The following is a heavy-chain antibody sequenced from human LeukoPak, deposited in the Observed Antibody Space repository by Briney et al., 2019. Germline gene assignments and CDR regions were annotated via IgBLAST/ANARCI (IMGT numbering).Heavy chain of an antibody. CDR1: GYTFSTYA. J-gene: IGHJ4*02. V-gene: IGHV3-23*01. CDR3: AKSPVSSCRGSFCYPFDY. D-gene: IGHD2-15*01. CDR2: ISGSDDGT. Sequence: GESLKISCKGSGYTFSTYAMSWVRQIPGKGLERVSAISGSDDGTYYADSVKGRFTISRDNSRNTLYLQMNTLRAEDTAVYFCAKSPVSSCRGSFCYPFDYWGQGNLVTVSS.